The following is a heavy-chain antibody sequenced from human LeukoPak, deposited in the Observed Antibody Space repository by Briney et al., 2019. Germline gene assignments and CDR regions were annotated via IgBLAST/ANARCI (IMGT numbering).Heavy chain of an antibody. CDR3: VSGTGWVFDY. V-gene: IGHV3-7*01. D-gene: IGHD3-10*01. Sequence: GGSLRLSCVGSGFTFSGHWMNWVRQAPGNRLEWVANIKQDGSERYYVESVKGRFSISRDNAKNSQSLQMNSLRVEDTAVYYCVSGTGWVFDYWGQGTLVTVSS. CDR1: GFTFSGHW. J-gene: IGHJ4*02. CDR2: IKQDGSER.